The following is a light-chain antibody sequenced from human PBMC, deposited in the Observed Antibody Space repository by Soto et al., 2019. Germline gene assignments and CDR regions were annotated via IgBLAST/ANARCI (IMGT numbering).Light chain of an antibody. Sequence: EIVLTQSPATLSLSPGERATLSCRASQSVGDVLAWYHQKPGQAPRLLLYDASNRATGTPARFSGSGSGTDFSLTISSLGPEDFAVYFRQQRDDVPLTVGGGTKVEIK. CDR2: DAS. J-gene: IGKJ4*01. CDR3: QQRDDVPLT. CDR1: QSVGDV. V-gene: IGKV3-11*01.